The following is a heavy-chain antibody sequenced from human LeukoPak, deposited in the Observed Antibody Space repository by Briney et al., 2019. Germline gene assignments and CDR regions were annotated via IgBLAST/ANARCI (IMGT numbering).Heavy chain of an antibody. Sequence: SETLSLTCAVSGYSISSGYYWGWIRQPPGKGLEWIGGIYHSGSTYYNPSLKSRVTISVDTSKNQFSLKLSSVTAADTAVYYCARERDYVWGSYRPKVDYWGQGTLVTVSS. CDR1: GYSISSGYY. J-gene: IGHJ4*02. CDR2: IYHSGST. CDR3: ARERDYVWGSYRPKVDY. V-gene: IGHV4-38-2*02. D-gene: IGHD3-16*02.